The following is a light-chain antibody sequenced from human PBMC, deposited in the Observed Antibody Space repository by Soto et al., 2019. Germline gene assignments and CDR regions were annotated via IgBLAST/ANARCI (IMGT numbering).Light chain of an antibody. CDR3: TQGHQLPRT. Sequence: DIVMTQSPLSRSVTPGEPASISCRSSQSLLHTSGDNYLDWYLQRPGQSPQLLIYLGSKRASGVSDSLSGRGSGTRFTLRTSRVEGDDDGFHYRTQGHQLPRTFRHGTKV. CDR1: QSLLHTSGDNY. V-gene: IGKV2-28*01. J-gene: IGKJ1*01. CDR2: LGS.